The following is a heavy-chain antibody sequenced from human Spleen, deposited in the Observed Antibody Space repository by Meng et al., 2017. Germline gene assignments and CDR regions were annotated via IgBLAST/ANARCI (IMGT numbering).Heavy chain of an antibody. V-gene: IGHV4-34*01. CDR1: GWSFSDYG. CDR3: ARGPTTMAHDFDY. CDR2: INHSGST. J-gene: IGHJ4*02. D-gene: IGHD4-11*01. Sequence: QVPLQELVSVLLKPSETLSLTCVVSGWSFSDYGWSWIRQPPGKGLEWIWEINHSGSTNYNPSPESRATITVDTSQNNLSLMLSSVTAADSAVYYCARGPTTMAHDFDYWGQGTLVTVSS.